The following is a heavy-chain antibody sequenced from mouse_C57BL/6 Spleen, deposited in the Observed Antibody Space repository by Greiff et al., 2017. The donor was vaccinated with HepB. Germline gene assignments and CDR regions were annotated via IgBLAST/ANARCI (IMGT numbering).Heavy chain of an antibody. D-gene: IGHD2-4*01. J-gene: IGHJ4*01. CDR2: IDPSDSYT. Sequence: VQLKESGPELVMPGASVKLSCKASGYTFPSYCMHWVKHRPGPGLEWIGDIDPSDSYTNYNQKFKGKSTLTVDKSSSTAYMQLSSLTSEDSAVYYCARSYYDYGNGAMDYWGQGTSVTVSS. V-gene: IGHV1-69*01. CDR1: GYTFPSYC. CDR3: ARSYYDYGNGAMDY.